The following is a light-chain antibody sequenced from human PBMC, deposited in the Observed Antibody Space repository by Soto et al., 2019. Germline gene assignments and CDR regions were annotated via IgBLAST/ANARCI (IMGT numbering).Light chain of an antibody. V-gene: IGKV1-12*01. J-gene: IGKJ5*01. Sequence: DIQMTQSPSFVSASVGDRVTITCRASQGISRWLAWYQQRPGKAPELLIYGASSLQSGVPSRFSGSGSGTYFTLTISSLQHEDFATYYCQQANSFPLTFGQGTRLEIK. CDR2: GAS. CDR1: QGISRW. CDR3: QQANSFPLT.